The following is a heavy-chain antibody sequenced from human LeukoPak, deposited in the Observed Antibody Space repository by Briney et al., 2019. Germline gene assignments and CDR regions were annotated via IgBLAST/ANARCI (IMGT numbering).Heavy chain of an antibody. D-gene: IGHD5-24*01. Sequence: GGSLRLSCAASGFTFNSYGMHWVRQAPGKGLEWVAVIWYDGSNKYYADSVKGRFTISRDNSKNTLYLQMNSLRAEDTAVYYCAKGVTRDYYFDYWGQGTLVTVSS. CDR2: IWYDGSNK. V-gene: IGHV3-33*06. CDR3: AKGVTRDYYFDY. CDR1: GFTFNSYG. J-gene: IGHJ4*02.